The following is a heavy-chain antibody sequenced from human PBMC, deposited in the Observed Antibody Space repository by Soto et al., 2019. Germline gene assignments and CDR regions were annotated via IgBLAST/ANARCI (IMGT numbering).Heavy chain of an antibody. CDR1: GGSINSSDHF. CDR3: ARQRVLSTNMFITSFDP. D-gene: IGHD3-10*02. J-gene: IGHJ5*02. CDR2: VYYTETT. V-gene: IGHV4-39*01. Sequence: SETLSLTCSLSGGSINSSDHFWGWIRQTPGKGLEWIGSVYYTETTYYNPSPKSPVTISVETSRNTFSLKVNSVTAADTGIYYCARQRVLSTNMFITSFDPWGQGTLVTSPQ.